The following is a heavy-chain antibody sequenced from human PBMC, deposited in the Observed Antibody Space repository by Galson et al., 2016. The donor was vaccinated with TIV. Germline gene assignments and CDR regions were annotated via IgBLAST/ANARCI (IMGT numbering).Heavy chain of an antibody. CDR3: ARGRGYSFGSGSSYFDY. CDR2: INPIFGTA. V-gene: IGHV1-69*06. Sequence: SVKVSCKASGGIFSNFVISWVRQAPGQGLEWMGSINPIFGTANYAQKLQGRVPITADTSTSTFYMDLSSLRSEDTAIYYCARGRGYSFGSGSSYFDYWGQGSLVTVSS. D-gene: IGHD3-10*01. J-gene: IGHJ4*02. CDR1: GGIFSNFV.